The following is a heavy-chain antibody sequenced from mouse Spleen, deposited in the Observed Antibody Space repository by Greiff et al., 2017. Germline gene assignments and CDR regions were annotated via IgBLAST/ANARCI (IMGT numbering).Heavy chain of an antibody. CDR3: ARGIYYYDGSYAWYFDV. Sequence: EVQLVESGPGLVKPSQSLSLTCSVTGYSITSGYYWNWIRQFPGNKLEWMGYISYDGSNNYNPSLKNRISITRDTSKNQFFLKLNSVTTEDTATYYCARGIYYYDGSYAWYFDVWGAGTTVTVSS. CDR1: GYSITSGYY. D-gene: IGHD1-1*01. V-gene: IGHV3-6*01. CDR2: ISYDGSN. J-gene: IGHJ1*01.